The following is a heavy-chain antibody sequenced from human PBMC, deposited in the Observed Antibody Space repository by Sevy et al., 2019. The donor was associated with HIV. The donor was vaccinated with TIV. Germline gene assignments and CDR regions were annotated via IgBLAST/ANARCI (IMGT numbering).Heavy chain of an antibody. CDR2: ITYDGGDK. J-gene: IGHJ4*02. Sequence: GGFLRLSCAASGFTFRSSGIHWVRQAPGKGLEWVAVITYDGGDKFYLDSVKGRFTISRDNSKNTVFLQMNSLKTEDTAIYYCANTPGEELDYWGQGTLVTVSS. D-gene: IGHD1-7*01. CDR1: GFTFRSSG. CDR3: ANTPGEELDY. V-gene: IGHV3-30*18.